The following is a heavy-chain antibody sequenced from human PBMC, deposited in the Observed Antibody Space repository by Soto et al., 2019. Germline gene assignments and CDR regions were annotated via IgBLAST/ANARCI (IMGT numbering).Heavy chain of an antibody. CDR2: IWYDGSNK. V-gene: IGHV3-33*01. CDR1: GFTFSSYG. Sequence: QVQLVESGGGVVQPGRSLRLSCAASGFTFSSYGMHWVRQAPGKGLEWVAVIWYDGSNKYYADSVKGRFTISRDNSKNTLYLQMNSLRAEDTAVYYCARARPFMDVWGQGTTVTVSS. J-gene: IGHJ6*02. CDR3: ARARPFMDV.